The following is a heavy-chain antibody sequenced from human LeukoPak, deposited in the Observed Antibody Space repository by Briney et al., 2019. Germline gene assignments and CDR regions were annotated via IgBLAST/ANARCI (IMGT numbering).Heavy chain of an antibody. CDR1: GGSFSGYY. D-gene: IGHD6-19*01. Sequence: SETLSLTCAVYGGSFSGYYWSWIRQPPGKGLEWIGEINRSGSTNYNPSLKSRVTISVDTSKNQFSLKLSSVTAADTAVYYCARGLSGRGQDYWGQGTLVTVSS. CDR3: ARGLSGRGQDY. CDR2: INRSGST. J-gene: IGHJ4*02. V-gene: IGHV4-34*01.